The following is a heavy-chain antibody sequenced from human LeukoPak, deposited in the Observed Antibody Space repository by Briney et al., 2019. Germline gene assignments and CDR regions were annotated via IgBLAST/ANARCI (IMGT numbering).Heavy chain of an antibody. J-gene: IGHJ4*02. CDR3: ARGYGSGSFFEYVDY. D-gene: IGHD3-10*01. CDR1: GFTFSSYA. CDR2: ISSNGGST. V-gene: IGHV3-64*01. Sequence: GGSLRLSCAASGFTFSSYAMHWVRQAPGKGLEYVSAISSNGGSTYYANSVKGRFTISRDNSKNTLYLQMGSLRAEDMAVYYCARGYGSGSFFEYVDYWGQGTLVTVSS.